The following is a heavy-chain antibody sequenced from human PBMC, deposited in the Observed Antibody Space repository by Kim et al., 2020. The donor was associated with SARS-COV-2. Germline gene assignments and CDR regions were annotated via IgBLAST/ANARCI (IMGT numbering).Heavy chain of an antibody. D-gene: IGHD3-16*01. V-gene: IGHV3-66*02. Sequence: GGSLRLSCAASGFTVSSNYMSWVRQAPGKGLEWVSVIYSGGSTYYADSVKGRFTISRDNSKNTLYLQMNSLRAEDTAVYYCARDLVWGRYDDAFDIWGQGTMVTVSS. CDR1: GFTVSSNY. J-gene: IGHJ3*02. CDR3: ARDLVWGRYDDAFDI. CDR2: IYSGGST.